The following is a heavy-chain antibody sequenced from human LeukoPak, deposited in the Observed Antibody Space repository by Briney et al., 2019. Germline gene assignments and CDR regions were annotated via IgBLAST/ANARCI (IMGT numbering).Heavy chain of an antibody. CDR1: GGSISSYY. V-gene: IGHV4-59*01. Sequence: PSETLSLTCTVSGGSISSYYWSWIRQPPGKGLEWIGYIYYSGSTNYNPFLKSRVTISVDTSKNQFSLKLSSVTAADTAVYYCAMYYYGSSKTFDYWGQGTLVTVSS. J-gene: IGHJ4*02. CDR2: IYYSGST. CDR3: AMYYYGSSKTFDY. D-gene: IGHD3-10*01.